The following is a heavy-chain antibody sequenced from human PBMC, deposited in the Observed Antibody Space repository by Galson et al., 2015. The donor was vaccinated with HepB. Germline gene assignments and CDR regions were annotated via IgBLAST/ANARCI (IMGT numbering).Heavy chain of an antibody. CDR1: GSTFTSYD. D-gene: IGHD5-12*01. CDR2: MNPNSGNT. V-gene: IGHV1-8*01. J-gene: IGHJ4*02. Sequence: SVTVSCKASGSTFTSYDINWVRQATGQGLEWMGWMNPNSGNTGYAQKLQGRVTMTRNTSISTAYMKLSSLRSEDTAVYYCARGLGLRLHFLPNYWGQGTLVTVSS. CDR3: ARGLGLRLHFLPNY.